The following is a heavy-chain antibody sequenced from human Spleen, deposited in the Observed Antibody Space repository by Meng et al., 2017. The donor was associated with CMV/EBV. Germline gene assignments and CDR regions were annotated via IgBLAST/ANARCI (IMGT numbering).Heavy chain of an antibody. CDR1: GFTFSSYS. CDR3: ARPFYDFWSDYYHDAFDI. CDR2: ISSSSSTI. Sequence: GESLKISCAASGFTFSSYSINWVRQAPGKGLEWVSYISSSSSTIYYADSVKGRFTISRDNAKNSLYLQMNSLRAEDTAVYYCARPFYDFWSDYYHDAFDIWGQGTMVTVSS. V-gene: IGHV3-48*04. J-gene: IGHJ3*02. D-gene: IGHD3-3*01.